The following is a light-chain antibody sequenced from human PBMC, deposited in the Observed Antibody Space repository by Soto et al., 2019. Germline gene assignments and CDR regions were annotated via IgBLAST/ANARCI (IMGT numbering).Light chain of an antibody. J-gene: IGKJ2*01. CDR2: GAS. V-gene: IGKV3-15*01. CDR3: QQYYNWPAYT. CDR1: ETVRTN. Sequence: IVMTQSPVTLSVSPGERVTLSCRASETVRTNLAGFQQKPGQTPRLLIFGASTMATGIPTRFTGSGSETEYTLTIDSLQSEDLAVYYCQQYYNWPAYTFGQRAKLDI.